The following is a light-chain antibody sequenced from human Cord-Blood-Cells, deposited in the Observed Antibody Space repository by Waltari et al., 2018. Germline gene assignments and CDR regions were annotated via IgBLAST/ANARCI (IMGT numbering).Light chain of an antibody. J-gene: IGKJ2*01. Sequence: DIQMTQSPSSLSASVGDRVTITCRASQSISSYLNWYQQKPGKAPKLLIYAASSVQSGVPARFSGSGSGTDFTLTISSLQPEDVAPYYCQQSYSTPYTFGQGTKLEIK. V-gene: IGKV1-39*01. CDR1: QSISSY. CDR2: AAS. CDR3: QQSYSTPYT.